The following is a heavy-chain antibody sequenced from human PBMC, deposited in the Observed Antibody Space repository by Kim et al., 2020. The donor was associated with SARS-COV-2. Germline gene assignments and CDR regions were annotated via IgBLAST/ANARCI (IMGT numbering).Heavy chain of an antibody. V-gene: IGHV4-39*01. J-gene: IGHJ4*02. CDR3: ASDIVVVPAAMHTDY. D-gene: IGHD2-2*01. Sequence: PSLKSRVTISVDTSKNQFSLKLSSVTAADTAVYYCASDIVVVPAAMHTDYWGQGTLVTVSS.